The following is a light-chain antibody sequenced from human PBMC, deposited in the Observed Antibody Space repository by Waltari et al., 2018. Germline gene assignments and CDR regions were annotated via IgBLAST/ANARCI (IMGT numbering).Light chain of an antibody. Sequence: QSALTQPASVSGSPGQPLPISCPGTSSDVGGYTYASWYQQHPGKAPKLMIYDVSNRPSGVSNRFSGSKSGNTASLTISGLQAEDEADYYCSSYTSSSTYVFGTGTKVTVL. CDR1: SSDVGGYTY. J-gene: IGLJ1*01. V-gene: IGLV2-14*01. CDR3: SSYTSSSTYV. CDR2: DVS.